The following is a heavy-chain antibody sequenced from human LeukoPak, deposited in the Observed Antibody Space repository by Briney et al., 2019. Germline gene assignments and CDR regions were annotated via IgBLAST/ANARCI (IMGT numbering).Heavy chain of an antibody. CDR1: GGSISSGGYY. D-gene: IGHD2-2*01. V-gene: IGHV4-31*03. J-gene: IGHJ4*02. CDR3: ASLDCSSTSCYGRGGPYFDY. Sequence: SETLSLTCTVSGGSISSGGYYWSWIRQHPGKGLEWIGYIYYSASTYYNPSLKSRLTISVDTSKNQFSLKLSSVTAADTAVYYCASLDCSSTSCYGRGGPYFDYWGQGTLVTVSS. CDR2: IYYSAST.